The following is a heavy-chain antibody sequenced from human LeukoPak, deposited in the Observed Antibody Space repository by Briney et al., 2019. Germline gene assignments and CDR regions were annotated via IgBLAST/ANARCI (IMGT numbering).Heavy chain of an antibody. Sequence: ASVKVSCKASGYTFTSYDINWVRQATGQGLGWMGWMNPNSGNTGYAQKFQGRVTMTRNTSISTAYMELSSLRSEDTAVYYCARVRLAAPAFDPWGQGTLVTVSS. V-gene: IGHV1-8*01. J-gene: IGHJ5*02. D-gene: IGHD6-13*01. CDR2: MNPNSGNT. CDR3: ARVRLAAPAFDP. CDR1: GYTFTSYD.